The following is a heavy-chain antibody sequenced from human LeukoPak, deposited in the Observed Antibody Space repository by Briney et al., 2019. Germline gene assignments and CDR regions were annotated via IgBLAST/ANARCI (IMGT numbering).Heavy chain of an antibody. CDR1: GYTFTSYD. Sequence: ASVKVSCKASGYTFTSYDINWVRQATGQGLEWMGRMNPNSGNTGYAQKFQGRVTITRNTSISTAYMELSNLRSEDTAVYYCARGPGDDIGNWFDPWGQGTLVTVSS. CDR2: MNPNSGNT. V-gene: IGHV1-8*03. CDR3: ARGPGDDIGNWFDP. D-gene: IGHD3-9*01. J-gene: IGHJ5*02.